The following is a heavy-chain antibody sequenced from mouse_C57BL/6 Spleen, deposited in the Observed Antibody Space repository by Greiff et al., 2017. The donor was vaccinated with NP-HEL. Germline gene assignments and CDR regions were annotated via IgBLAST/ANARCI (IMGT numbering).Heavy chain of an antibody. J-gene: IGHJ2*01. CDR3: ARSSHWDY. V-gene: IGHV1-82*01. CDR2: IYPGDGDT. D-gene: IGHD4-1*01. Sequence: QVQLQQSGPELVKPGASVKISCKASGYAFSSSWMNWVKQRPGKGLEWIGRIYPGDGDTNYNGKFKGKATLTADKSSSTAYMQLSSLTSEDSAVYFCARSSHWDYWGQGTTLTVSS. CDR1: GYAFSSSW.